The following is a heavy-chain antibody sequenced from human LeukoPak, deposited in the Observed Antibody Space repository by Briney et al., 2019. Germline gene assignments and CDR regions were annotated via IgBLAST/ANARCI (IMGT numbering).Heavy chain of an antibody. Sequence: SVKVSCKASGGTFSSYAISWVRQAPGQGLEWMGRIIPIFGIANYAQKFQGRVTITADKSTSTAYMELSSLRSENTAVYYCAGGGIAAAGTIEDYYYYGMDVWGQGTTVTVSS. CDR2: IIPIFGIA. CDR3: AGGGIAAAGTIEDYYYYGMDV. D-gene: IGHD6-13*01. CDR1: GGTFSSYA. V-gene: IGHV1-69*04. J-gene: IGHJ6*02.